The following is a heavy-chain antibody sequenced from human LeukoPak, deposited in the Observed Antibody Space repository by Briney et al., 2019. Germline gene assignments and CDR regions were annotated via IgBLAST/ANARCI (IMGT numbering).Heavy chain of an antibody. CDR2: ISSSSSYI. J-gene: IGHJ4*02. Sequence: GGSLRLSCAASGFTFSSYSMNWVRQAPGKGLEWVSSISSSSSYIYYADSVKGRFTISRDNAKNSLYLQMNSLRAEDTAVYYCARDRRYCSGGSCYSPSLYWGQGTLVTVSS. D-gene: IGHD2-15*01. V-gene: IGHV3-21*01. CDR1: GFTFSSYS. CDR3: ARDRRYCSGGSCYSPSLY.